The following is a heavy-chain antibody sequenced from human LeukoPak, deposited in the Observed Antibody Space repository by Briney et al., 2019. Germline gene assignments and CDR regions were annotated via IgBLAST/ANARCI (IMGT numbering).Heavy chain of an antibody. J-gene: IGHJ4*02. D-gene: IGHD1-26*01. Sequence: SETLSLTCAVYGGSFSGYYWSWIRQPPGKGLEWIGRIYTSGSTNYNPSLKSRVTMSVDTSKNQFSLKLSSVTAADTAVYYCARVVGATSVLDYWGQGTLVTVSS. CDR1: GGSFSGYY. V-gene: IGHV4-59*10. CDR3: ARVVGATSVLDY. CDR2: IYTSGST.